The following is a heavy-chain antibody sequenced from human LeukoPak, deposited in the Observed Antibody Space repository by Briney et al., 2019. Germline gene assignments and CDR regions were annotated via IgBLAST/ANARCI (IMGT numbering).Heavy chain of an antibody. D-gene: IGHD5-18*01. CDR2: IHHSGST. CDR3: ARSEYSYGADAFDI. CDR1: GGSFSGYY. V-gene: IGHV4-34*01. Sequence: PSETLSLTCAVYGGSFSGYYWSWIRQPPGKGLEWIGEIHHSGSTNYNPSLKSRVTISVDKSRNQFSLKLSSVTAADTAVYYCARSEYSYGADAFDIWGQGTMVTVSS. J-gene: IGHJ3*02.